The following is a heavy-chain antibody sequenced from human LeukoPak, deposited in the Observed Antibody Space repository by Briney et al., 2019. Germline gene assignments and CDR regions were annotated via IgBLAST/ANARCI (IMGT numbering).Heavy chain of an antibody. J-gene: IGHJ4*02. CDR1: GGSISSYY. D-gene: IGHD3-3*01. CDR2: IYHSGST. Sequence: SETLSLTCTVSGGSISSYYWSWIRQPPGKGLEWIGYIYHSGSTNYNPSLNSRLTISVDTSKNQFSLKLSSVTAADTAVYYCAREIFTISGDYFDYWGQGTLSPSPQ. CDR3: AREIFTISGDYFDY. V-gene: IGHV4-59*01.